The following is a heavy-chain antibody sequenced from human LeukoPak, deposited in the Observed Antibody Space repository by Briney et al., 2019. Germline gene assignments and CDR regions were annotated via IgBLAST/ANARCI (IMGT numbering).Heavy chain of an antibody. D-gene: IGHD5-18*01. CDR3: AREMEQGSTTWIQLWLLSHRPFDY. J-gene: IGHJ4*02. Sequence: ASVKVSCMASGYTFTNYYMHWVRQAPGQGLEWMGIINPSGGSTSYAQKFQGRVTMTRDTSTSTVYMELSSLRSEDTAVYYCAREMEQGSTTWIQLWLLSHRPFDYWGQGTLVTVSS. CDR2: INPSGGST. V-gene: IGHV1-46*01. CDR1: GYTFTNYY.